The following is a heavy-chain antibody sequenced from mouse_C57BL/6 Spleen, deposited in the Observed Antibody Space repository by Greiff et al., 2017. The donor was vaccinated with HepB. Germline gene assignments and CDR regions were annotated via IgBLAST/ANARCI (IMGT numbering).Heavy chain of an antibody. J-gene: IGHJ3*01. Sequence: QVQLQQPGTEPVKPGASVKLSCKASGYTFTSYWMHWVKQRPGQGLEWIGNINPSNGGTNYNEKFKSKATLTVDKSSSTAYMQLSSLTSEDSAVYYCARWGYYEAWFAYWGQGTLVTVSA. CDR3: ARWGYYEAWFAY. CDR2: INPSNGGT. CDR1: GYTFTSYW. D-gene: IGHD2-3*01. V-gene: IGHV1-53*01.